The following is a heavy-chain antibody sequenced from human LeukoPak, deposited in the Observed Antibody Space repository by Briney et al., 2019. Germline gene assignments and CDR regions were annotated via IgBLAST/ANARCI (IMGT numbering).Heavy chain of an antibody. CDR3: ARGHGPGSWLVDV. D-gene: IGHD3-10*01. CDR2: VSSIEGNT. Sequence: GGSLRLSCTASGFTFSSHAMNWVRQVPGGGREWVSGVSSIEGNTFSADSVKGRFTISRDNSKNTLNLQMNSLRAEDTAVYHCARGHGPGSWLVDVWGKGTTVTVSS. J-gene: IGHJ6*04. V-gene: IGHV3-23*01. CDR1: GFTFSSHA.